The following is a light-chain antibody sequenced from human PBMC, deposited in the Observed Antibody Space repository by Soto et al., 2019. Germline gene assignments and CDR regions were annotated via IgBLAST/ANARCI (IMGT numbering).Light chain of an antibody. Sequence: QSVLTQPVSVSGSPGQSITTSSTGTSSDVGGYNYVSWYQQHPGKAPKLMIYDVSNRPSGVSNRFSGSKSGNTASLTISGLQAEDEADYYCSSYTSSSTYVFGTGTKVTV. J-gene: IGLJ1*01. V-gene: IGLV2-14*01. CDR3: SSYTSSSTYV. CDR2: DVS. CDR1: SSDVGGYNY.